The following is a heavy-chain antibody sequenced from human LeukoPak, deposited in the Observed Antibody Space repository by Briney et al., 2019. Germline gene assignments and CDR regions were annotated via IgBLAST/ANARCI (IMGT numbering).Heavy chain of an antibody. CDR2: IYYSGST. Sequence: SETLSLTCTVSGVSISSYYWSWIRQPPGKGLEWIGYIYYSGSTNYNPSLKSRVTISADTSKNQFSLKLSSVTAADTAVYYCARGEYYDSSGYYYWGQGTLVTVSS. J-gene: IGHJ4*02. CDR1: GVSISSYY. CDR3: ARGEYYDSSGYYY. V-gene: IGHV4-59*01. D-gene: IGHD3-22*01.